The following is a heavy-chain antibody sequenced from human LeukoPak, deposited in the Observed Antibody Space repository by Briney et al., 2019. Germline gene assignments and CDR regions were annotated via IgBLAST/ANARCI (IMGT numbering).Heavy chain of an antibody. CDR1: GYTFTSYY. CDR3: ARRARELRYFDY. J-gene: IGHJ4*02. CDR2: INPSGGST. D-gene: IGHD1-7*01. Sequence: ASVKVSCKASGYTFTSYYMHWVRQAPGQGLEWMGIINPSGGSTSYAQKFQGRVTMARDMSTSTVYMELSSLRSEDTAVYYCARRARELRYFDYWGQGTLVTVSS. V-gene: IGHV1-46*01.